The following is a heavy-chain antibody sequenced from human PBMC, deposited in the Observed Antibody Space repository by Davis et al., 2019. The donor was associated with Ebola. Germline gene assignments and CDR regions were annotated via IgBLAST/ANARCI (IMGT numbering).Heavy chain of an antibody. J-gene: IGHJ2*01. CDR3: ARDGGRHWYFDL. V-gene: IGHV4-31*03. CDR1: GGSISSGGYY. D-gene: IGHD3-16*01. Sequence: SETLSLTCTVSGGSISSGGYYWRWIRQHPGKGLEWIGYIYYSGSTYYNPSLKSRVTISVDTSKNQFSLKLSSVTAADTAVYYCARDGGRHWYFDLWGRGTLVTVSS. CDR2: IYYSGST.